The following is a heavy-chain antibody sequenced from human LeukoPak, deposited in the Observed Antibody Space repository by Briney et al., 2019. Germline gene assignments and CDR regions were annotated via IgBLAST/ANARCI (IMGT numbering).Heavy chain of an antibody. V-gene: IGHV3-30*04. J-gene: IGHJ4*02. Sequence: SGGSLRLSCAASGSTFSSYAMHWVRQAPGKGLEWVAVISYDGSNKYYADSVKGRFTISRDNSKNTLYLQMNSLRAEDTAVYYCAKGLSSWLVDYFDYWGQGTLVTVSS. CDR2: ISYDGSNK. CDR1: GSTFSSYA. D-gene: IGHD6-13*01. CDR3: AKGLSSWLVDYFDY.